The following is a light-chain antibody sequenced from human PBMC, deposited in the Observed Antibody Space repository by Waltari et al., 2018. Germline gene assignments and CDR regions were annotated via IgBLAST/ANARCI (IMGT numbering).Light chain of an antibody. CDR2: DAS. Sequence: EIVLTQSPATLSLSPGERVTLSCRASQSVSRYLAWYQQKPGQAPRLLIYDASNRATGIPARISGSGSGTDFTLTISSLEPEDFAVYYCQQRINWPLTFGGGTKVEIK. CDR3: QQRINWPLT. J-gene: IGKJ4*01. CDR1: QSVSRY. V-gene: IGKV3-11*01.